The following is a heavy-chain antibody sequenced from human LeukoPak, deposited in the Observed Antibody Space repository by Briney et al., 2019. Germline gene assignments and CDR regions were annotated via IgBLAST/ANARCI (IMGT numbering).Heavy chain of an antibody. CDR3: ARGVVPAAYYYYAMDV. CDR1: GFTFSSHA. D-gene: IGHD2-2*01. J-gene: IGHJ6*04. CDR2: ISYDGSNK. Sequence: GRSLRLSCAASGFTFSSHAMHWVRQAPGRGLEWVAVISYDGSNKYYADSVKGRFTISRDNSKNTLYLQMNSLRAEDTAVYYCARGVVPAAYYYYAMDVWGKGTTVTVSS. V-gene: IGHV3-30*04.